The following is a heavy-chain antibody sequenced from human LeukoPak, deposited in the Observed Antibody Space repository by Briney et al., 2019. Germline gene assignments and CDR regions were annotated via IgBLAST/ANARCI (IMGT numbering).Heavy chain of an antibody. CDR3: ARAVQASLQPRFDP. Sequence: PSGTLSLTCAVSGGSISSSNWWSWVRQPPGKGLEWIGSIYYSGTTYYNPSLRSRVTVSVDTSKNQLSLKLNSVTAADTAVYYCARAVQASLQPRFDPWGQGTLATVSS. D-gene: IGHD1-1*01. CDR2: IYYSGTT. CDR1: GGSISSSNW. J-gene: IGHJ5*02. V-gene: IGHV4-4*02.